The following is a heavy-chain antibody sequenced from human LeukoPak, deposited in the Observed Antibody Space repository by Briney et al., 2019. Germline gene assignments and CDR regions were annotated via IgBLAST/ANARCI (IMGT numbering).Heavy chain of an antibody. CDR1: GGSFSGYY. CDR2: INHSGST. V-gene: IGHV4-34*01. CDR3: AAAAGYNWFDP. J-gene: IGHJ5*02. Sequence: PSETLSLTCAVCGGSFSGYYWSWIRQPPGKGLEWIGEINHSGSTNYNPSLKSRVTISVDTSKNQFSLKLSSVTAADTAVYYCAAAAGYNWFDPWGEGTLVTVSS. D-gene: IGHD6-13*01.